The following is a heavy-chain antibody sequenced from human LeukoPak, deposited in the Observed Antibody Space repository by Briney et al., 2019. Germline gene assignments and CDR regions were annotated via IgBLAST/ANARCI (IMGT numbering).Heavy chain of an antibody. V-gene: IGHV1-24*01. J-gene: IGHJ4*02. CDR2: FDPEDGET. D-gene: IGHD3-10*01. CDR1: GYTLTELS. CDR3: ARVSPFVAHSGSYGY. Sequence: ASVKVSCKVSGYTLTELSMHWVRQAPGKGLEWMGGFDPEDGETIYAQKFQGRVTMTEDTSTDTAYMELSSLRSDDTAVYYCARVSPFVAHSGSYGYWGQGTLVTVSS.